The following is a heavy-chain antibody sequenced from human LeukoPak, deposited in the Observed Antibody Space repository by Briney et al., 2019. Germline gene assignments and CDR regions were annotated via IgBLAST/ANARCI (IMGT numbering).Heavy chain of an antibody. Sequence: AGGSLRLSCAASGFTFSSYMMNWVRQAPGKGLEWVSSINSGSTYTYYTDSVKGRFTISRDNAKNSLYLQMNSLRAEDTAVYYCARDRPSSSGFDYWGQGTLVTVSS. J-gene: IGHJ4*02. D-gene: IGHD6-19*01. V-gene: IGHV3-21*01. CDR3: ARDRPSSSGFDY. CDR2: INSGSTYT. CDR1: GFTFSSYM.